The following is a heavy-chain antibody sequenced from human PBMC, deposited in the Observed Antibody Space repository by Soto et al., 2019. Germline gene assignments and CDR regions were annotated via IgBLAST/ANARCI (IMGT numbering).Heavy chain of an antibody. CDR3: ARRDCGSGTNCEFGAPAFAY. D-gene: IGHD2-21*01. CDR2: ISNSGSST. CDR1: GFTFCKYD. V-gene: IGHV3-23*01. J-gene: IGHJ4*02. Sequence: EVQLLESGGGLVQPGGSLRIPCAASGFTFCKYDMSWVRQAPGKGLGGGSSISNSGSSTYYADSVKGRFTISRDNPKNTLYLQMSSLSAADTAVYHCARRDCGSGTNCEFGAPAFAYWGQGNLVTVTS.